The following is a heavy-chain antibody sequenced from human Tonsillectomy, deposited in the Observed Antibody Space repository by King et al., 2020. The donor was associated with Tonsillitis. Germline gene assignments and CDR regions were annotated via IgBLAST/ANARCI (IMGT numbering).Heavy chain of an antibody. V-gene: IGHV3-53*01. Sequence: QLVQSGGGLIQPGGSLRLSCAASGFTVSSNYMSWVRQAPGKGLEWVSVIYSGGSTYYADSVKSRFTISRDNSKTTLYLQMNSLRAEDTAVYYCASPQYYYDSGGYWGYFYCCGQGTLVTVSS. J-gene: IGHJ4*02. CDR2: IYSGGST. D-gene: IGHD3-22*01. CDR3: ASPQYYYDSGGYWGYFYC. CDR1: GFTVSSNY.